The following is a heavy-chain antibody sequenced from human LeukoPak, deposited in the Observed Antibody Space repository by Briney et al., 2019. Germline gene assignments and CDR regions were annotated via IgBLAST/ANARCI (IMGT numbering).Heavy chain of an antibody. CDR2: ISGSGSSS. D-gene: IGHD3-22*01. J-gene: IGHJ4*02. CDR1: GFTFSNYA. V-gene: IGHV3-23*01. Sequence: GGSLRLSCAASGFTFSNYAMSWVRQPPGKGLEWVSGISGSGSSSYYADSVKGRFTISRDNSKNTPYLQMNTLRADDTAVYYCAKVYDSSGYYYPPFDYWGQGTLVTVSS. CDR3: AKVYDSSGYYYPPFDY.